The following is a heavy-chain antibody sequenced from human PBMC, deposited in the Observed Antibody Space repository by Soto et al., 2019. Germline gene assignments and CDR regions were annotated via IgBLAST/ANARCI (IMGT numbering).Heavy chain of an antibody. J-gene: IGHJ4*02. D-gene: IGHD1-26*01. Sequence: QVQLVQSGAEVKKPGSSVKVSCKASGGTFSSYTISWVRQAPGQGLEWMGRIIPILGIANYAQKFQGRVTITADKSTSTVYMELSSLRSEDTAVYYCARRRELREYYFDYWGQGTLVTVSS. V-gene: IGHV1-69*02. CDR3: ARRRELREYYFDY. CDR1: GGTFSSYT. CDR2: IIPILGIA.